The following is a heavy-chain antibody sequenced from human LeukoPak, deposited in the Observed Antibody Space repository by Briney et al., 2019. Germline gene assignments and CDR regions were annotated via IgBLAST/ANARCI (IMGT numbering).Heavy chain of an antibody. CDR2: ISGSGGST. CDR3: AKAEDYSYGYSDY. J-gene: IGHJ4*02. CDR1: GFTFSNYG. Sequence: PGGSLRLPCAASGFTFSNYGMIWVRQAPGKGLEWVSAISGSGGSTYYADSVKGRFTISRDNSKNTLYLQMSSLRADDTAVYYCAKAEDYSYGYSDYWGQGTLVTVSS. V-gene: IGHV3-23*01. D-gene: IGHD5-18*01.